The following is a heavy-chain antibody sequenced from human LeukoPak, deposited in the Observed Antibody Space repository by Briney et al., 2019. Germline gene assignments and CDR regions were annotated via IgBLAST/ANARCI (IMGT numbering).Heavy chain of an antibody. D-gene: IGHD3-22*01. J-gene: IGHJ4*02. V-gene: IGHV1-2*03. CDR2: INPNRGAT. Sequence: LGASVKVSCKASGYTFSGYYMHWVRQAPGQGLEWMGWINPNRGATNYAQKFQGRVTMTRDTSISTAYMEVSRLRSDDTAVFYCVRGTNTYDFDYWGQGTQVTVSS. CDR1: GYTFSGYY. CDR3: VRGTNTYDFDY.